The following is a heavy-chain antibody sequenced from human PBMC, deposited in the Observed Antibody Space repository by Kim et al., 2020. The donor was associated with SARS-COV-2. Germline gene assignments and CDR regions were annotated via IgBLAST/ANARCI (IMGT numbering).Heavy chain of an antibody. J-gene: IGHJ6*02. Sequence: SETLSLTCTVSGGSISSSSYYWGWIRQPPGKGMEWIGSIYYSGSTYYNPSLKSRVTISVDTSKNHFSLKLSSVTAADTAVYYCARHVPLGIGYYYYGMDFWGHGTTVTVSS. CDR3: ARHVPLGIGYYYYGMDF. D-gene: IGHD7-27*01. CDR1: GGSISSSSYY. CDR2: IYYSGST. V-gene: IGHV4-39*01.